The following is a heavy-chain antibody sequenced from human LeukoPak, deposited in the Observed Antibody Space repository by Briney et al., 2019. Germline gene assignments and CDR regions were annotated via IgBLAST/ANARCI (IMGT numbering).Heavy chain of an antibody. J-gene: IGHJ4*02. CDR3: ASPGDYGDY. CDR2: ISGSGGST. CDR1: GFTFSSYG. D-gene: IGHD4-17*01. Sequence: GGSLRLSCAASGFTFSSYGMSWVRQAPGKGLEWVSAISGSGGSTYCADSVKGRFTISRENSKNTLYLQMNSLRAEDTAVYYCASPGDYGDYWGQGTLVTVSS. V-gene: IGHV3-23*01.